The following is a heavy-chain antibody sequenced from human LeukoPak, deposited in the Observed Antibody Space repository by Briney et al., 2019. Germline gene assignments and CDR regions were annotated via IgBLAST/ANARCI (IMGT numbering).Heavy chain of an antibody. CDR3: ARDPALIGYCSGGSCFKIFDY. Sequence: PGGSLRLSCAASGFTFSSYAMHWVRQAPGKGLEWVAVISYDGSNKYYADSVKGRFTISRDNSKNTLCLQMNSLRAEDTAVYYCARDPALIGYCSGGSCFKIFDYWGQGTLVTVS. CDR1: GFTFSSYA. D-gene: IGHD2-15*01. J-gene: IGHJ4*02. CDR2: ISYDGSNK. V-gene: IGHV3-30-3*01.